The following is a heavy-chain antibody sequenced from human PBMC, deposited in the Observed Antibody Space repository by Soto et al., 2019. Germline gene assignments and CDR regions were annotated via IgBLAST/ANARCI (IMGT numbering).Heavy chain of an antibody. CDR2: ISAYNGNT. CDR3: ASVGVFGVDTLYYYGMDV. Sequence: ASVKVSCKASGYTFTSYGISWVRQAPGQGLEWMGWISAYNGNTNYAQKLQGRVAMTTDTSTSTAYMELRSLRSDDTAVYYCASVGVFGVDTLYYYGMDVWGQGTRVTVSS. J-gene: IGHJ6*02. CDR1: GYTFTSYG. V-gene: IGHV1-18*01. D-gene: IGHD3-3*01.